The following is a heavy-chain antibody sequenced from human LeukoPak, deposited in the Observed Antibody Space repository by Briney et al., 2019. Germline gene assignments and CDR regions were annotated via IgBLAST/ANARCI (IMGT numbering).Heavy chain of an antibody. Sequence: ASVKVSCKASGYTFTGYYMHWVRQAPGQGLEWMGWINPNSGGTNYAQKFQGRVTMTRDTSISTAYMELSRLRSDDTAVYYCARAGGDSTWYWAESFQHWGQGTLVTVSS. CDR2: INPNSGGT. V-gene: IGHV1-2*02. CDR3: ARAGGDSTWYWAESFQH. D-gene: IGHD2-8*02. J-gene: IGHJ1*01. CDR1: GYTFTGYY.